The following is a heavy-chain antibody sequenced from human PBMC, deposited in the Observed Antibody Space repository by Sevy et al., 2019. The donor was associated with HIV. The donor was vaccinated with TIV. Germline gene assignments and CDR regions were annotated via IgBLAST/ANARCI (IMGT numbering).Heavy chain of an antibody. CDR3: VRGRDYGNFDY. Sequence: GGSLRLSCAASGLNFSIYGMHWIRQAPGKGLEWVAVIYYDESSQYYADSVKGRFTISRDNSKNTLYLQMNSLRVEDTALYYCVRGRDYGNFDYWGQGTLVTVSS. V-gene: IGHV3-33*01. J-gene: IGHJ4*02. D-gene: IGHD4-17*01. CDR1: GLNFSIYG. CDR2: IYYDESSQ.